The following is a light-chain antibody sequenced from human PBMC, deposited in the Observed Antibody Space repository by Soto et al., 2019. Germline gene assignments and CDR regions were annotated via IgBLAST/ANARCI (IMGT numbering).Light chain of an antibody. J-gene: IGKJ1*01. CDR2: KAS. CDR3: QQYNSYPWT. CDR1: QSINSW. Sequence: DIQMTQSPSTLSASVGDRVTITCRASQSINSWLAWYQQKPGKAPKLLIYKASSLESGGPSRFSGSGSGTEFTRTISSLQPDDFATYYCQQYNSYPWTFGQGTKVEIK. V-gene: IGKV1-5*03.